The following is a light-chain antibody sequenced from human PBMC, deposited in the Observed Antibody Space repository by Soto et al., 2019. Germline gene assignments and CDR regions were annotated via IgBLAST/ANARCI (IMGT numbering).Light chain of an antibody. V-gene: IGLV2-14*01. Sequence: QSALTQPASVSGSPGQSITISCTGTSSDVGGYDFVSWYQQHPLKAPKLILYEVSNRPSGVSSRFSGSKSGNTASLTISGLQAQDEADYYCTSYTVSSGDVFATGTKVTV. J-gene: IGLJ1*01. CDR2: EVS. CDR1: SSDVGGYDF. CDR3: TSYTVSSGDV.